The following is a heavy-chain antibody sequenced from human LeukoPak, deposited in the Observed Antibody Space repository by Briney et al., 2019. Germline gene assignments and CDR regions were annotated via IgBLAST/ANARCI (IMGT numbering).Heavy chain of an antibody. J-gene: IGHJ4*01. CDR2: ISSSSSYI. CDR1: GFTFSSYW. V-gene: IGHV3-21*01. Sequence: GGSLRLSCAASGFTFSSYWMSWVRQAPGKGLEWVSSISSSSSYIYYADSVKGRFTISRDNAKNSLYLQMNSLRAEDTAVYYCAGYYGDYPPFDYWGQGTLVTVSS. CDR3: AGYYGDYPPFDY. D-gene: IGHD4-17*01.